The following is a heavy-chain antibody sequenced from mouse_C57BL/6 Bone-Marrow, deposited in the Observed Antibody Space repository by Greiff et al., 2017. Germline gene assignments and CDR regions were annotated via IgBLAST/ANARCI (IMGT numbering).Heavy chain of an antibody. CDR1: GFTFSSYG. J-gene: IGHJ2*01. CDR2: ISSGGSCT. D-gene: IGHD2-2*01. Sequence: EVQLVESGGDLVKPGGSLKLSCAASGFTFSSYGMSWVRQTPDKRLEWVATISSGGSCTYYPDSVKGRFTISRDNAKNTLYLQMSSLKSEDTAMYYCARQRGCYGYDGGYYFDYWGQGTTLTVSS. V-gene: IGHV5-6*01. CDR3: ARQRGCYGYDGGYYFDY.